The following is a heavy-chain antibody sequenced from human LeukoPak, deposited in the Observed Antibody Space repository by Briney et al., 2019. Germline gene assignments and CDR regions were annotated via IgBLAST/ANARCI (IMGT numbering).Heavy chain of an antibody. CDR3: VRGGGAYYDY. Sequence: GRSLRLSCAASGFTFSSYGIHWVRQAPGKGLEWVALIWYDGSNKYYADSVKGRFTISRDNSKNMLYLQMNSLRAEDTAVYHCVRGGGAYYDYWGQETLVTVTS. D-gene: IGHD2-15*01. V-gene: IGHV3-33*01. J-gene: IGHJ4*02. CDR1: GFTFSSYG. CDR2: IWYDGSNK.